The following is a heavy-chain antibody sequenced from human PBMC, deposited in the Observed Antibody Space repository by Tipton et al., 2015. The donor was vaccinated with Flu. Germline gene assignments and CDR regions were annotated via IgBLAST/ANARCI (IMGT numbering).Heavy chain of an antibody. D-gene: IGHD2-2*02. CDR2: IYSGGST. Sequence: SLRLSCAASGFTVSSNYMSWVRQAPGKGLEWVSVIYSGGSTYYADSVKGRFTISRDNSKNTLYLQMNSLRAEDTAVYYCARDGRGYCSSTSCYKNFYWYFDLWGRGPLVTVSS. CDR1: GFTVSSNY. V-gene: IGHV3-53*01. J-gene: IGHJ2*01. CDR3: ARDGRGYCSSTSCYKNFYWYFDL.